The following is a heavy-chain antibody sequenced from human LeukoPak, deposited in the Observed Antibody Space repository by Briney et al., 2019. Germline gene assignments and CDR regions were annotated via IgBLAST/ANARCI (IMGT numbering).Heavy chain of an antibody. J-gene: IGHJ6*03. Sequence: PSETLSLTCAVYGGSFRDYYWSWIRQSPGKGLEWIGEIDHSGSTKYNPSLKSRVTISMDTSKNQFSLKLTSVTAADTAVYYCARQRVVVPAAISNYYYMDVWGKGTTVTVSS. CDR2: IDHSGST. CDR1: GGSFRDYY. CDR3: ARQRVVVPAAISNYYYMDV. D-gene: IGHD2-2*01. V-gene: IGHV4-34*01.